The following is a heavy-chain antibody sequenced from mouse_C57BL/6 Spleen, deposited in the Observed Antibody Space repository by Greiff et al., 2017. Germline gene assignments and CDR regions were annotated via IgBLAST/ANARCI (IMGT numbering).Heavy chain of an antibody. Sequence: VQLQQSGAELVRPGASVTLSCKASGYTFTDYAMHWVKQTPVHGLEWIGAIDPETGGTAYNQKFKGKAILTADKSSSTAYMELRSLTSEDSAVYYCTERGLIYYYGSSPWLAYWGQGTLVTVSA. V-gene: IGHV1-15*01. CDR3: TERGLIYYYGSSPWLAY. D-gene: IGHD1-1*01. CDR1: GYTFTDYA. CDR2: IDPETGGT. J-gene: IGHJ3*01.